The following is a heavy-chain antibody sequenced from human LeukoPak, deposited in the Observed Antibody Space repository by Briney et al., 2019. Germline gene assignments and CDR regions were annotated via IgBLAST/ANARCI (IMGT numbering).Heavy chain of an antibody. J-gene: IGHJ4*02. D-gene: IGHD6-13*01. Sequence: GGSLRLSCAASGFTFSTYGMHWVRQAPGKGLEWVAFIRYDGSNKYYADSVKGRFTISRDNSKNTLYLQMNSLRAEDTAVYFCARAQSPSSNTWLILGYWGQGTLVTVSS. CDR2: IRYDGSNK. V-gene: IGHV3-30*02. CDR3: ARAQSPSSNTWLILGY. CDR1: GFTFSTYG.